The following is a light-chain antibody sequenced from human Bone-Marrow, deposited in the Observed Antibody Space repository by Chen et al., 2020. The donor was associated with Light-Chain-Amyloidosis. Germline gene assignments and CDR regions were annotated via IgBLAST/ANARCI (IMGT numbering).Light chain of an antibody. Sequence: ETVMTQSPALLSVSPGESVTLSCRASQSVNSNLAWYQQRPGQAPRLLIYGASTRATGIPARFSGSGFGTQFTRTISSLQSEDFAVYYCQQYSGWPRSFGQGTKLEIK. J-gene: IGKJ2*04. V-gene: IGKV3-15*01. CDR2: GAS. CDR3: QQYSGWPRS. CDR1: QSVNSN.